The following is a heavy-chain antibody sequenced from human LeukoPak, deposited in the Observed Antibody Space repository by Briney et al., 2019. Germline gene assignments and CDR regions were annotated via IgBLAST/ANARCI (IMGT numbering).Heavy chain of an antibody. V-gene: IGHV1-24*01. Sequence: ASVKVSCKVSGYTLTELSMHWVRQAPGKGLEWVGGFDPEDGETIYAQKIQGRVTMTEDTSTDTAYMELSSLRSEDTAVYYCATQALLDYYYYYGMDVWGQGTTVTVSS. CDR3: ATQALLDYYYYYGMDV. D-gene: IGHD1-26*01. CDR2: FDPEDGET. CDR1: GYTLTELS. J-gene: IGHJ6*02.